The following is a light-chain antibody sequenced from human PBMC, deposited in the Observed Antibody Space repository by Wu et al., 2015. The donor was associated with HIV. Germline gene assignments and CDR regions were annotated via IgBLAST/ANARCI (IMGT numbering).Light chain of an antibody. CDR3: QHFGI. Sequence: EIVLTQSPGTLSLSPGERATLSCRASQSISSNYLGWYQQKPGQAPRLLIHGTSNRAPGIPDRFSGTGSGTDFILTVNRLEPEDFAVYYCQHFGIFGQGTKTGDQT. J-gene: IGKJ2*01. CDR1: QSISSNY. V-gene: IGKV3-20*01. CDR2: GTS.